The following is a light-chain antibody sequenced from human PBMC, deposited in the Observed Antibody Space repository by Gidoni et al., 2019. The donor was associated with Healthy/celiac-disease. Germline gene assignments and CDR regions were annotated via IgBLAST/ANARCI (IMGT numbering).Light chain of an antibody. CDR2: DVS. Sequence: QSALTQPASVSGSPGQSITIPCPGTSSDVGGYNYVPWYQQHPGKAPKLMIYDVSNRPSGVSNRFSGSKSGNTASLTISGLQAEDEADDYCSSYTSSSTWVFGGGTKLTVL. CDR1: SSDVGGYNY. V-gene: IGLV2-14*01. CDR3: SSYTSSSTWV. J-gene: IGLJ3*02.